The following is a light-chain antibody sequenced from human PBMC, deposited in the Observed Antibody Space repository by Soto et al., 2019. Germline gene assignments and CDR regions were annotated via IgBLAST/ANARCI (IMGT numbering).Light chain of an antibody. Sequence: DIHMTQSPSTLFASVGDRVTITCRASQSISTWLAWYQQKPGKAPKLLIYDASILQSGVPSRFSGSGSGTEFTLTISSLQPDDFAPYYCQQYNSFMGTFGQGTKVDFK. V-gene: IGKV1-5*01. CDR1: QSISTW. J-gene: IGKJ1*01. CDR3: QQYNSFMGT. CDR2: DAS.